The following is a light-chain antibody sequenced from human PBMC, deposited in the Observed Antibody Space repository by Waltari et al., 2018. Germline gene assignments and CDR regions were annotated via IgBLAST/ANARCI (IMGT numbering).Light chain of an antibody. Sequence: EIVLTQSPGSLSLSPGDRATLSCRTSQSLRNTYFAWYQQKPGQAPRLLIYGASNRATGIPDRFSGSGSGTDFTLTISTLEPEDFAVYYCQLYASSLYTFGQGTKLEIK. J-gene: IGKJ2*01. V-gene: IGKV3-20*01. CDR2: GAS. CDR3: QLYASSLYT. CDR1: QSLRNTY.